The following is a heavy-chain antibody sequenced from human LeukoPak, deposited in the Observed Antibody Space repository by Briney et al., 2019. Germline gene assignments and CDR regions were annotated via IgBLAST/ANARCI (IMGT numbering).Heavy chain of an antibody. V-gene: IGHV4-38-2*02. CDR2: IYHSGST. D-gene: IGHD6-19*01. CDR1: GYSISSGYY. CDR3: ARTGYSSGWRLVLGVFDY. Sequence: SETLSLTCTVSGYSISSGYYWGWIRQPPGKGLEWIGSIYHSGSTYYNPSLKSRVTISVDTSKNQFSLKLSSVTAADTAVYYCARTGYSSGWRLVLGVFDYWGQGTLVTVSS. J-gene: IGHJ4*02.